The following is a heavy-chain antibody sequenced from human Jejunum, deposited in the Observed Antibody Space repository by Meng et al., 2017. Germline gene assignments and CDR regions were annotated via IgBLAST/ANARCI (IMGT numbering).Heavy chain of an antibody. CDR3: ARHEVDFDN. V-gene: IGHV4-34*02. Sequence: VQLKRWGAGLWKPSGTLSLPCAVYGGSISGYFWSWVRQAPGEGLEWVGEFTRGGTTNYNPSLKSRVTISADTSKNQFSLTLSSVSAADTAVYYCARHEVDFDNWGQGTLVTVSS. CDR1: GGSISGYF. CDR2: FTRGGTT. D-gene: IGHD1-26*01. J-gene: IGHJ4*02.